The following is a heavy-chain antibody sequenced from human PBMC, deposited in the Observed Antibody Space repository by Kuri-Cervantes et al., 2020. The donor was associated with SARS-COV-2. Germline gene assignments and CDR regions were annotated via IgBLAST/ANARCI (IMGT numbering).Heavy chain of an antibody. CDR2: IYYSGST. Sequence: SETLSLTCTVSGGSISSYYWSWIRQPPGKGLEWIGYIYYSGSTNYNPSLKSRVTISVDTSKNQFSLKLSSVTAADTAVYYCARHTITGPFDYWGQGTLVTVSS. CDR3: ARHTITGPFDY. CDR1: GGSISSYY. J-gene: IGHJ4*02. D-gene: IGHD1-20*01. V-gene: IGHV4-59*08.